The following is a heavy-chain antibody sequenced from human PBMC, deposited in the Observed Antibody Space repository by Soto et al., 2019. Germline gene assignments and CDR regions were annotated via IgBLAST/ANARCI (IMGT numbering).Heavy chain of an antibody. CDR3: ARDYGGNFYWYFDL. J-gene: IGHJ2*01. V-gene: IGHV3-33*01. D-gene: IGHD4-17*01. CDR2: IWYDGSNK. Sequence: QVQLVESGGGVVQPGTSPRLSCAASGFTFSTYGMHWVRQAPGKGLEWVAVIWYDGSNKYYADSVKGRFTISRDNSKNTLYMQMNSLRAEDTAVYYCARDYGGNFYWYFDLWGRGTLVTVSS. CDR1: GFTFSTYG.